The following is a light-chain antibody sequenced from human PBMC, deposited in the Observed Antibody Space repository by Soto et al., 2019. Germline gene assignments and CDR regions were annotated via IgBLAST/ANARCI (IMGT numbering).Light chain of an antibody. CDR1: SSDVGGYNY. CDR2: EVS. J-gene: IGLJ1*01. V-gene: IGLV2-8*01. Sequence: QSVLTQPPSASGSPGQSVTISCTGTSSDVGGYNYVSWYQQHPGKAPKVIIYEVSKRPSVVPDRFSGSKSGSTASLTVSGLQAVDEADYYCSSYAVTNIFVFGTGTKLTVL. CDR3: SSYAVTNIFV.